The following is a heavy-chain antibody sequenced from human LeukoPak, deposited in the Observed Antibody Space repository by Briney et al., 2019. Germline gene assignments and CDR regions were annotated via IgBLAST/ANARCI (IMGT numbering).Heavy chain of an antibody. D-gene: IGHD6-19*01. CDR2: INSDGSST. Sequence: GGSLRLSCAASGFTFSSYWMHWVRQAPGKGLVWVSRINSDGSSTSYADSVKGRFTIFRDNAKNTLYLQMNSLRAEDTAVYYCAVAGKRVYFDYWGQGTLVTVSS. CDR3: AVAGKRVYFDY. J-gene: IGHJ4*02. CDR1: GFTFSSYW. V-gene: IGHV3-74*01.